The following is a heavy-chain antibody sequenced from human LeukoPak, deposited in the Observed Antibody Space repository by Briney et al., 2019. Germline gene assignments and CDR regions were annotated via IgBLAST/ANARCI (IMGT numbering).Heavy chain of an antibody. CDR3: AAGVFDWFQYFDY. Sequence: PSETLSLTCTVSGYSISSGYYWGWIRQPPGKGLEWIGSIYHSGSTYYNPSLKSRVTISVDTSKNQFSLKLSSVTAADTAVYYCAAGVFDWFQYFDYWGQGTLVTVSS. J-gene: IGHJ4*02. V-gene: IGHV4-38-2*02. CDR2: IYHSGST. CDR1: GYSISSGYY. D-gene: IGHD3-9*01.